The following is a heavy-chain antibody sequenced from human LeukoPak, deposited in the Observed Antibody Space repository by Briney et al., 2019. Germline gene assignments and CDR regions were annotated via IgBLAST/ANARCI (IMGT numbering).Heavy chain of an antibody. CDR1: GFTFSSYA. Sequence: GGSLRLSCAASGFTFSSYAMHWVRQAPGKGLEYVSAISSNGGSTYYANSVKGRFTISRDNSKNTLYLQMGSLRAEDMAVYYCARAETRITMVRGVIVYWGQGTLVTVSS. V-gene: IGHV3-64*01. CDR3: ARAETRITMVRGVIVY. J-gene: IGHJ4*02. CDR2: ISSNGGST. D-gene: IGHD3-10*01.